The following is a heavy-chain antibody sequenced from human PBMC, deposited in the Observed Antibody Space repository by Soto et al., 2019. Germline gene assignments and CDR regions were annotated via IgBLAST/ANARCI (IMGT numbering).Heavy chain of an antibody. V-gene: IGHV3-48*04. J-gene: IGHJ5*02. CDR3: ASERGYDGPPHT. Sequence: GGSLRLSCAASGFTFSSYSMNWVRQAPGKGLEWVSYISSSSSTIYYADSVKGRFTISRDNAKNSLYLQMNSLRAEDTAVYYCASERGYDGPPHTWGQGTLVTVSS. CDR2: ISSSSSTI. CDR1: GFTFSSYS. D-gene: IGHD5-12*01.